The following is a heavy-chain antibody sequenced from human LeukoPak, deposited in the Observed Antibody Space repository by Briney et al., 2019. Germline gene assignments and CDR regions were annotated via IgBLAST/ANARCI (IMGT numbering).Heavy chain of an antibody. CDR3: ARGSSTYYDFWSGYFRDPTHFDY. Sequence: KPSETLSLTCAVYGGSFSGHYWSWIRQPPGKGLEWIGEINHSGSTNYNPSLKSRVTISVDTSKNQFSLKLSSVTAADTAVYYCARGSSTYYDFWSGYFRDPTHFDYWGQGTLVTVSS. CDR2: INHSGST. V-gene: IGHV4-34*01. CDR1: GGSFSGHY. J-gene: IGHJ4*02. D-gene: IGHD3-3*01.